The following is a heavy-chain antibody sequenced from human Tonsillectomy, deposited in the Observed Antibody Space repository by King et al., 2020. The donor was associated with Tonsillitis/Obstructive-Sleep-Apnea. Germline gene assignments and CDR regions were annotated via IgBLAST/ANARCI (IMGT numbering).Heavy chain of an antibody. CDR1: GFTFSDYY. V-gene: IGHV3-11*05. CDR3: ARAGGSLRFLEWLLDAFDI. CDR2: ISSSSSYT. Sequence: VQLVGSGGGLVKPGGSLRLSCAASGFTFSDYYMSWIRQAPGKGLEWVSYISSSSSYTNYADSVKGRFTISRDNAKNSLYLQMNSLRAEDTAVYYCARAGGSLRFLEWLLDAFDIWGQGTMVTVSS. J-gene: IGHJ3*02. D-gene: IGHD3-3*01.